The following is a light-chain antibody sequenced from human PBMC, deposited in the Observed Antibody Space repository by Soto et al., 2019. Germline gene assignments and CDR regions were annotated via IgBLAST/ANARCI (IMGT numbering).Light chain of an antibody. CDR2: GAS. Sequence: EIVLTQSPSTLSLSPGERATLSCRASQSVRSNYLAWYRQTPGQAPRLLIYGASNRATGIPDRFSGSGSGTEFTLIISRLEPEDFALYYCQQYGISPWTFGQGTKVEIK. CDR3: QQYGISPWT. V-gene: IGKV3-20*01. J-gene: IGKJ1*01. CDR1: QSVRSNY.